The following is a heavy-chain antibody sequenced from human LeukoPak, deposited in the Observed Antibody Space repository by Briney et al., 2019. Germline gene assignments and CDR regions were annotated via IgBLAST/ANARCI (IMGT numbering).Heavy chain of an antibody. J-gene: IGHJ3*02. CDR3: ARPSRTGSGWDAFDI. V-gene: IGHV4-61*09. Sequence: KTSETLSLTCTVSTGSISSGSYYWSWIRQPAGKGLEWIGHIYTGGTTNYNPSLKSRVTISVDTSKNQFSLKLSSVTAADTAMYYCARPSRTGSGWDAFDIWGQGTMVTVSS. CDR1: TGSISSGSYY. CDR2: IYTGGTT. D-gene: IGHD3-22*01.